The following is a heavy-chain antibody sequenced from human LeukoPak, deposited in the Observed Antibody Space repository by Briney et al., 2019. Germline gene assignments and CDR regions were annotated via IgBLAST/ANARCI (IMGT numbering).Heavy chain of an antibody. D-gene: IGHD2-2*01. Sequence: PSETLSLTCTVSGASICSHYWSWIRQPPGKGLEWIGYIYGSGSTDYNPSLKSRVTISIDTSKNQLYLKVTSVTAADTAAYYCARGSTRYEAWGQGTLVTVSS. J-gene: IGHJ5*02. V-gene: IGHV4-59*11. CDR2: IYGSGST. CDR3: ARGSTRYEA. CDR1: GASICSHY.